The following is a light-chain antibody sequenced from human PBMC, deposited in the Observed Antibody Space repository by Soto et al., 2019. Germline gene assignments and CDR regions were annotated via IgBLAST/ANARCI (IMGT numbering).Light chain of an antibody. CDR2: AAS. CDR1: QAIRTD. V-gene: IGKV1-17*01. CDR3: LQHTSYPLT. Sequence: DIQMTQSPSSLSASVGDRVTITCRASQAIRTDLGWYQQKPGKAPKRLIYAASSLQSGVPSRFSGSGSGTEFTLTISSLKPEDFATYYCLQHTSYPLTSGAGTKVEIK. J-gene: IGKJ4*01.